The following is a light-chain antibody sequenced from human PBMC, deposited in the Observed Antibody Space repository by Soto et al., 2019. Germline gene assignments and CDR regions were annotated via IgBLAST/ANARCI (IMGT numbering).Light chain of an antibody. J-gene: IGKJ1*01. Sequence: EIVLTPSPGTLSLSPGERATLSCRASQSVSSNLAWYQQKPGQAPRLLIYGASSRATGIPDRFSGSGSGTDFTLTISRLEPEDFAVYYCQQYGSSRTFGQGTKVDIK. CDR2: GAS. V-gene: IGKV3-20*01. CDR3: QQYGSSRT. CDR1: QSVSSN.